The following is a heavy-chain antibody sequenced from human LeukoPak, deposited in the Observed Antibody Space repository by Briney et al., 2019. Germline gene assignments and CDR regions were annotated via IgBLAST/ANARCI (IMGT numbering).Heavy chain of an antibody. CDR3: ARHHPGGGYSYGPQDY. J-gene: IGHJ4*02. CDR1: GYSFTTYW. V-gene: IGHV5-51*01. CDR2: IYPGDPNTNT. D-gene: IGHD5-18*01. Sequence: GESLKISCRGFGYSFTTYWIGWVRQVPGKGLEWMGIIYPGDPNTNTRYSPSFQGQVTISADKSISTAYLQWSSLKASDTAMYYCARHHPGGGYSYGPQDYWGQGTLVTVSS.